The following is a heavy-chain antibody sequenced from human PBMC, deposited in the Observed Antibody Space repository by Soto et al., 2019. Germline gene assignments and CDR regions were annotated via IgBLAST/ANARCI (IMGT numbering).Heavy chain of an antibody. D-gene: IGHD2-2*01. CDR3: AVQLPPRLLGYCSSTSCYFGPRDRVFSFDY. CDR2: TYYRSKWYN. Sequence: QSQTLSLTCAISGDSVSSNSAAWNWIRQSPSRGLEWLGRTYYRSKWYNDYAVSVKSRITINPDTSKNQFSLQLNSVTPEDTAVYYCAVQLPPRLLGYCSSTSCYFGPRDRVFSFDYWGQGTLVTVSS. CDR1: GDSVSSNSAA. J-gene: IGHJ4*02. V-gene: IGHV6-1*01.